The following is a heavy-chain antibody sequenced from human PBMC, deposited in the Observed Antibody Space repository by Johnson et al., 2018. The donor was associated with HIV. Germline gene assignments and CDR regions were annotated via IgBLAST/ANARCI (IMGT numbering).Heavy chain of an antibody. V-gene: IGHV3-30*18. CDR3: AKVDTAMVNAFDI. CDR1: GFTFSSYD. J-gene: IGHJ3*02. D-gene: IGHD5-18*01. Sequence: VLLLESGGGVVQPGRSLRLSCAASGFTFSSYDIHWVRQAPGKGLEWVAGTSYDGSNKYYEDSVKGRFTISRDNSKNTLYLRMNSLRAEDTAVYYCAKVDTAMVNAFDIWGQGTMVTVSS. CDR2: TSYDGSNK.